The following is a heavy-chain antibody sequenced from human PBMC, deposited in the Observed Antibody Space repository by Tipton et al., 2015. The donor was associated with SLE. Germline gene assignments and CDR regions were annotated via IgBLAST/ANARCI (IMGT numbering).Heavy chain of an antibody. D-gene: IGHD2-2*03. CDR2: ISYSGDT. V-gene: IGHV4-39*07. Sequence: TLSLTCTVSGDSITNSNYNWGWIRQSPGKGLEWIGSISYSGDTNYNPSLMSRVTIPRDTSKNQFSLKLSFVTAADTGVYYCARGVAIYWITYYDYYMDVWGKGTTVTVSS. CDR1: GDSITNSNYN. CDR3: ARGVAIYWITYYDYYMDV. J-gene: IGHJ6*03.